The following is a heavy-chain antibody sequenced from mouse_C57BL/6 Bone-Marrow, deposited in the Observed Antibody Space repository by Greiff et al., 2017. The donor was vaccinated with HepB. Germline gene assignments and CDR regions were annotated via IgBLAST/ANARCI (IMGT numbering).Heavy chain of an antibody. V-gene: IGHV14-4*01. CDR2: IDPENGDT. CDR1: GFNIKDDY. Sequence: EVQGVESGAELVRPGASVKLSCTASGFNIKDDYMHWVKQRPEQGLEWIGWIDPENGDTEYASKFQGKATITADTSSNTAYLQLSSLTSEDTAVYYCTTLDSSGYVWFAYWGQGTLVTVSA. D-gene: IGHD3-2*02. J-gene: IGHJ3*01. CDR3: TTLDSSGYVWFAY.